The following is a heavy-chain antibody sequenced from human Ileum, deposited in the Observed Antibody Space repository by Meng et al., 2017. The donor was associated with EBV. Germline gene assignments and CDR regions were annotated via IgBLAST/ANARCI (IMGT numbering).Heavy chain of an antibody. D-gene: IGHD2-15*01. Sequence: VRRQDAGPGLVQRAGKLVLNMTVSGASLNNKYRGSWVRQAPGKGQEWIGEIEHRGSSNDIPPLKSRVTISMDKSTNLFSLKVPSVTVADTAVYYCARSFSNRHCRDYKCLGLNWFDPWGKGTLVTVSS. CDR2: IEHRGSS. CDR3: ARSFSNRHCRDYKCLGLNWFDP. J-gene: IGHJ5*02. V-gene: IGHV4-4*02. CDR1: GASLNNKYR.